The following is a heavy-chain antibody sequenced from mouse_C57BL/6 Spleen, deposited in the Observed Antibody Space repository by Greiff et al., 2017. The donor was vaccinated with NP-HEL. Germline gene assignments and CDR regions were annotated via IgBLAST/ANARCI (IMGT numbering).Heavy chain of an antibody. CDR3: ARSGKTPMDY. V-gene: IGHV1-66*01. CDR2: IYPGSGNT. D-gene: IGHD2-1*01. CDR1: GYSFTSYY. Sequence: VKLMESGPELVKPGASVKISCKASGYSFTSYYIHWVKQRPGQGLEWIGWIYPGSGNTKYNEKFKGKATLTAETSSSTAYMQLSSLTSEDSAVYYCARSGKTPMDYWGQGTSVTVSS. J-gene: IGHJ4*01.